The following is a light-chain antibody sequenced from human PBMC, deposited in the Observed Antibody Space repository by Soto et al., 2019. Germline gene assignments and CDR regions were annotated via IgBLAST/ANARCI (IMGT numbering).Light chain of an antibody. CDR2: AAS. CDR1: LPISNY. V-gene: IGKV1-27*01. J-gene: IGKJ4*01. Sequence: DIQITQSPYSLSGAPGHSVVTTCWAVLPISNYLAWYQQKPGKIPNLLIYAASTLQAGVPSRFSGSGSGTDFTLTISSLQTEDVAAYYCKKYNIAPLTFGRGTKVDIK. CDR3: KKYNIAPLT.